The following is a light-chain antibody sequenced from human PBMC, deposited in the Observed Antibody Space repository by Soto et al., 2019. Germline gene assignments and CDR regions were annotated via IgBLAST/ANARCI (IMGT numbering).Light chain of an antibody. Sequence: PPTPSASVGDRVTITCRASQSISTWLAWYQQKPGKAPKLLIYGASTLESGVPSRFSGSGSGTEFTLTISSLQPDDFATFYCQHYNSHSPTFGQGTKVDI. CDR1: QSISTW. J-gene: IGKJ1*01. CDR2: GAS. CDR3: QHYNSHSPT. V-gene: IGKV1-5*01.